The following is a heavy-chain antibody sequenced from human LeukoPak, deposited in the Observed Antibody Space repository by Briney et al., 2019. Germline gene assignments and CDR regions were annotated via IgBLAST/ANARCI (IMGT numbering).Heavy chain of an antibody. J-gene: IGHJ4*02. CDR2: IHTSGDT. CDR1: GLTGSHNY. CDR3: ARAAYDSNGFTANHDY. D-gene: IGHD3-22*01. V-gene: IGHV3-53*01. Sequence: GGSLRLSCAASGLTGSHNYVSWVRQAPGKGLEWVSAIHTSGDTCYADSVKGRFTISGDTSKNTLYLQINSLRVEDTAVYYCARAAYDSNGFTANHDYWGQGTLVTVSS.